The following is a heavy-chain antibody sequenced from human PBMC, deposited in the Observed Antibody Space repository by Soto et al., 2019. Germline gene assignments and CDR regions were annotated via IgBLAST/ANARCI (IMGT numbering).Heavy chain of an antibody. CDR1: RGSISSYY. CDR2: SYYSGSA. D-gene: IGHD3-10*01. CDR3: ARGWYYGSGSYLNWFDP. Sequence: PAETLSGNCTISRGSISSYYWSWIRQPPGKGLEWIGDSYYSGSANYNPSLKRRVTISVDTSKNQSSLKLSSVTAADTAVYYCARGWYYGSGSYLNWFDPWGQGTLVTVSS. V-gene: IGHV4-59*01. J-gene: IGHJ5*02.